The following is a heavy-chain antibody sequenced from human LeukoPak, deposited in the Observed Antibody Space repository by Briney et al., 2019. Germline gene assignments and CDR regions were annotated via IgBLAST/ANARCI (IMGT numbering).Heavy chain of an antibody. V-gene: IGHV4-34*01. CDR1: GGSFSGYY. D-gene: IGHD1-26*01. J-gene: IGHJ3*02. Sequence: SETLSLTCAVYGGSFSGYYWSWIRQPPGKGLEWIGEINHSGSTNYNPSLKSRVTISGDTSKHHFSLELRSVTAADTAVHYCAISGNYFSRDAFDIWGQGTMVTVSS. CDR2: INHSGST. CDR3: AISGNYFSRDAFDI.